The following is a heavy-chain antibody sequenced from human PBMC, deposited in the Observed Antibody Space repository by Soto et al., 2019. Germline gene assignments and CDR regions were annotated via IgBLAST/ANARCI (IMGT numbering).Heavy chain of an antibody. D-gene: IGHD3-3*01. CDR3: AILSPDYDFWSGYSYYYGMDV. Sequence: LRLSCAASGFTFSSYGMHWVRQAPGKGLEWVAVISYDGSNKYYADSVKGRFTISRDNSKNTLYLQMNSLRAEDTAVYYCAILSPDYDFWSGYSYYYGMDVWGQGTTVTVSS. V-gene: IGHV3-30*03. CDR1: GFTFSSYG. CDR2: ISYDGSNK. J-gene: IGHJ6*02.